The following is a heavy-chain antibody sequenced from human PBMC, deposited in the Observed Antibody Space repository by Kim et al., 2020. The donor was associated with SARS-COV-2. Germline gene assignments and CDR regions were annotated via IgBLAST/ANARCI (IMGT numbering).Heavy chain of an antibody. CDR3: AKDEEGDIVVVPAAPGSP. CDR2: ISGSGGST. CDR1: GFTFSSYA. J-gene: IGHJ5*02. V-gene: IGHV3-23*01. D-gene: IGHD2-2*01. Sequence: GGSLRLSCAASGFTFSSYAMSWVRQAPGKGLEWVSAISGSGGSTYYADSVKGRFTISRDNSKNTLYLQMNSLRAEDTAVYYCAKDEEGDIVVVPAAPGSPWGQGTLVTVSS.